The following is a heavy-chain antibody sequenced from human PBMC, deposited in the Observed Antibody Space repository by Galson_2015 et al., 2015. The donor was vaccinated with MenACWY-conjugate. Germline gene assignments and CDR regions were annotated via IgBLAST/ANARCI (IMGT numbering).Heavy chain of an antibody. Sequence: CAISGDSVSSNSAAWNWIRQSPSRGLEWLGRTYYRSKWYNDYAVFVKSRITINPDTSKNQFSLQLNSVTPEDTAVYYCAREPEYSTSYAFFDDWGQGTLVTVSS. D-gene: IGHD6-6*01. CDR3: AREPEYSTSYAFFDD. CDR2: TYYRSKWYN. J-gene: IGHJ4*02. V-gene: IGHV6-1*01. CDR1: GDSVSSNSAA.